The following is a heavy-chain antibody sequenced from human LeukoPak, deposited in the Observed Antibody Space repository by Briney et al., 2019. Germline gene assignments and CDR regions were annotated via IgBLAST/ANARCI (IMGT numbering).Heavy chain of an antibody. D-gene: IGHD4-17*01. CDR2: IMPLFGTA. V-gene: IGHV1-69*05. J-gene: IGHJ5*02. Sequence: SVKVSCKTSGGTFNNSAISWVRQAPGQGLEWLGGIMPLFGTAGYAQKLQGRVTITKDGSTGTVYLELTSLTSDDTAVYYCARDVHGDYGSGWFDPWGQGTLVSVSS. CDR3: ARDVHGDYGSGWFDP. CDR1: GGTFNNSA.